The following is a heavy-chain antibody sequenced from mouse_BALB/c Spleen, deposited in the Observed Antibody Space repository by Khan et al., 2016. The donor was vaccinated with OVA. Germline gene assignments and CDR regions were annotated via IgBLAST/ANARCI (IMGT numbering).Heavy chain of an antibody. V-gene: IGHV2-6-1*01. J-gene: IGHJ4*01. D-gene: IGHD2-10*01. Sequence: QMQLEESGPGLVAPSQSLSITCTISGFSLTSYGIHWVRQPPGKGLEWLVVIWSDGSTTYNSTLKSRLSITKDNSKSQVFLKMNSLQTDDTAMYYCVRQPYYHYYAMDYWGQGTSVTVSS. CDR3: VRQPYYHYYAMDY. CDR1: GFSLTSYG. CDR2: IWSDGST.